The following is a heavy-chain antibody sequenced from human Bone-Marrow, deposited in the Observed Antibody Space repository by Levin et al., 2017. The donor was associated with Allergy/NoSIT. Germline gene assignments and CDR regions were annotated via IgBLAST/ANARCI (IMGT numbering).Heavy chain of an antibody. V-gene: IGHV4-34*01. D-gene: IGHD3-22*01. CDR3: ARGILQEGRNYDLLYYGMDV. CDR2: INSGGST. CDR1: GESLSGHS. Sequence: SQTLSLTCAVYGESLSGHSWTWIRQSPGKGLDWIGEINSGGSTNYNPSLKSRVTISVDTSKKQFSLNLTSLTAADTAVYYCARGILQEGRNYDLLYYGMDVWGQGTTVTVSS. J-gene: IGHJ6*02.